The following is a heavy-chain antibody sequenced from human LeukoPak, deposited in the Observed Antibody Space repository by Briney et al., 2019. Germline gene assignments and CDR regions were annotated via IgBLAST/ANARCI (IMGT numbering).Heavy chain of an antibody. D-gene: IGHD3-10*01. V-gene: IGHV3-30*02. J-gene: IGHJ4*02. CDR3: ATEFSYYGSGSYG. CDR2: IRHNGSDK. CDR1: GFTFSSYG. Sequence: PGGSLRLSCAASGFTFSSYGMHWVRQAPGKGLEWVAFIRHNGSDKYYIDSVKDRFIISRDNSKNTLYLQMNSLRAEDTAVYYCATEFSYYGSGSYGWGQGTLVTVSS.